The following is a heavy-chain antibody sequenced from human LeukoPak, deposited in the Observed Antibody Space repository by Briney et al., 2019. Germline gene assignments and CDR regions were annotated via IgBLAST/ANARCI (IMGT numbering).Heavy chain of an antibody. CDR2: IYYSGST. Sequence: SETPSLTCTVSGGSISSYYWSWIRQPPGKGLEWIGYIYYSGSTNYNPSLKSRVTISVDTSKNQFSLKLSSVTAADTAVYYCAREAFNWFDPWGKGTLVTVSS. CDR3: AREAFNWFDP. CDR1: GGSISSYY. J-gene: IGHJ5*02. V-gene: IGHV4-59*01.